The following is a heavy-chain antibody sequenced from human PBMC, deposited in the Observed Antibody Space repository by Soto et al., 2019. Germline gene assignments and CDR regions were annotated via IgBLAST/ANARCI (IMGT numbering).Heavy chain of an antibody. Sequence: PSETLSLTCAVYGGSFSGYYWSWIRQPPGKGLEWIGEINHSGSTNYNPSLKSRVTISVDTSKNQFSLKLSSVTAADTAVYYCARGATGLAFDLDYWGQGTLVTVSS. V-gene: IGHV4-34*01. CDR1: GGSFSGYY. CDR2: INHSGST. J-gene: IGHJ4*02. D-gene: IGHD1-26*01. CDR3: ARGATGLAFDLDY.